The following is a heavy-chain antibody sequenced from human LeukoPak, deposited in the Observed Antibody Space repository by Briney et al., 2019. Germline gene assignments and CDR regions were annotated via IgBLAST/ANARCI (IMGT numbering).Heavy chain of an antibody. CDR3: AGLVGRYSSGLYYYYFDY. CDR1: GDSINSLDL. Sequence: SETLSLTCSVSGDSINSLDLWSWVRQPPGKGLEWIGEMYLSGTTHSNPSVKSRVTISIDKSKNQFFLNLSSVTAADTAVYYCAGLVGRYSSGLYYYYFDYWGQGTLVTVSS. V-gene: IGHV4-4*02. J-gene: IGHJ4*02. D-gene: IGHD3-22*01. CDR2: MYLSGTT.